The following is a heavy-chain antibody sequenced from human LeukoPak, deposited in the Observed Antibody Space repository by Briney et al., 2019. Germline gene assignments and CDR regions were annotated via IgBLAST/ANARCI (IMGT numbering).Heavy chain of an antibody. CDR2: IIAYNGNT. J-gene: IGHJ3*02. Sequence: ASVKLSCNASGYTFTIYGISWVRQAPGQGIEWMGWIIAYNGNTNYAQKLQGSVTMTTDTSTSTAYMELRSLRSDDTAVYYCARGSPLGPFDIWGQGTMVTVSS. D-gene: IGHD1-26*01. CDR1: GYTFTIYG. V-gene: IGHV1-18*01. CDR3: ARGSPLGPFDI.